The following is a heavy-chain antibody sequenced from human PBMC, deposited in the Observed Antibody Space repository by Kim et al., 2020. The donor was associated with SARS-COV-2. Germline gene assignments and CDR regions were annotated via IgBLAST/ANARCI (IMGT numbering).Heavy chain of an antibody. CDR2: ISTHSVNI. CDR1: GFIFSSYD. CDR3: ATLPNFDY. D-gene: IGHD2-15*01. J-gene: IGHJ4*02. Sequence: GGSLRLSCAASGFIFSSYDMIWVRQAPGKGLEYVSSISTHSVNIYYVDSVKGRFTISRDNTENSLYLQMNSLRAEDTALYYCATLPNFDYWGQGTLVTVSS. V-gene: IGHV3-21*01.